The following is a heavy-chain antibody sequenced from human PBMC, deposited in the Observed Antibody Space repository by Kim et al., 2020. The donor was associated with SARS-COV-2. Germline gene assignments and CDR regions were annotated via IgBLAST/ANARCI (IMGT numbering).Heavy chain of an antibody. CDR1: GFTFSSYG. J-gene: IGHJ6*02. CDR2: IWYDGSNK. D-gene: IGHD3-9*01. V-gene: IGHV3-33*01. CDR3: ARDVGLHYDILTGYYDKGVYYYSGMDV. Sequence: GGSLRLSCAASGFTFSSYGMHWVRQAPGKGLEWVAVIWYDGSNKYYADSVKGRFTISRDNSKNTLYLQMNSLRAEDTAVYYCARDVGLHYDILTGYYDKGVYYYSGMDVWGQGTTVTVSS.